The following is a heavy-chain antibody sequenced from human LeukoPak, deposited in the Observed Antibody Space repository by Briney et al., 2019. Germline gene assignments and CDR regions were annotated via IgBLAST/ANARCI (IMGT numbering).Heavy chain of an antibody. CDR3: ARVYYYGSGSYSNYFDY. V-gene: IGHV4-39*01. Sequence: SETLSLTCNVSGGSISSSSYYWGWIRQPPGKGLEWIGSIYYSGSTYYNPSLKSRVTISVDTSKNQISLKLSSVTAADTAVYYCARVYYYGSGSYSNYFDYWGQGTLVTVSS. CDR2: IYYSGST. D-gene: IGHD3-10*01. CDR1: GGSISSSSYY. J-gene: IGHJ4*02.